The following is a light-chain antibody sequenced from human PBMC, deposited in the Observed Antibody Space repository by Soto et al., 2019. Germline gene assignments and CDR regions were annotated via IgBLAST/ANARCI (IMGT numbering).Light chain of an antibody. V-gene: IGKV1-13*02. CDR2: DAS. CDR3: QQSFHTPYT. CDR1: QAISSA. J-gene: IGKJ2*01. Sequence: ANQLTQSPSSLSASVGDRVTITCRASQAISSALAWYQQKPGKPPKLLIYDASTLQSGVPSRFSGTASGTDFTLTINSLQPEDFATYYCQQSFHTPYTFGQGTKLEI.